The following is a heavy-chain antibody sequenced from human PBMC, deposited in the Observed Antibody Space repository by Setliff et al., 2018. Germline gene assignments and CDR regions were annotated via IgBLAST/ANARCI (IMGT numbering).Heavy chain of an antibody. CDR1: GFVLSDYA. CDR3: ARTTGYRLEGDFDY. V-gene: IGHV3-23*01. CDR2: IGGGGACA. J-gene: IGHJ4*02. D-gene: IGHD1-1*01. Sequence: GGSLRLSCAASGFVLSDYAMNWVRQAPGKGLEWVAHIGGGGACAFYANSVEGRFTVSRGDYKNTLYLQMNGLSAEDTAIYYCARTTGYRLEGDFDYWGQGTLVTVSS.